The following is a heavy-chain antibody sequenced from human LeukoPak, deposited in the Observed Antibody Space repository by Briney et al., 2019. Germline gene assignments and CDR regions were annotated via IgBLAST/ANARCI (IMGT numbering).Heavy chain of an antibody. CDR1: GFTFSSYA. D-gene: IGHD3-22*01. J-gene: IGHJ4*02. V-gene: IGHV3-23*01. Sequence: GGSLRLSCATSGFTFSSYAMSWVRQAPGKGLEWVSGISGSGDNTYYADSVKGRFTISRDNSKNTLYVQVNSLGTEDTAAYYCAKGSYYDSSGSFYFDYWGQGTLVTVSS. CDR2: ISGSGDNT. CDR3: AKGSYYDSSGSFYFDY.